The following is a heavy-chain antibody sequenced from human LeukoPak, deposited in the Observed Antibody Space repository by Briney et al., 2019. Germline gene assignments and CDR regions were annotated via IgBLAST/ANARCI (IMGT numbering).Heavy chain of an antibody. D-gene: IGHD3-3*01. CDR1: GFTFSSYW. Sequence: PGGSLRLSCAASGFTFSSYWMSWVRQAPGKGLEWVANIKQDGSEKYYVDSVKGRFTISRDNAKNSLYLQMNSLRAEDTAVYYCARDPSNYNFWSGYYPSDYWGQGTLVTVSS. CDR3: ARDPSNYNFWSGYYPSDY. J-gene: IGHJ4*02. V-gene: IGHV3-7*01. CDR2: IKQDGSEK.